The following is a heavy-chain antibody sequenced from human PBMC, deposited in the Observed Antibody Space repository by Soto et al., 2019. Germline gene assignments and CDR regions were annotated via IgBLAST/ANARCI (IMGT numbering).Heavy chain of an antibody. Sequence: GGSLRLSCAASGFTFSSYAMSWVRQAPGKGLEWVSAISGSGGSTYYADSVKGRFTISRDNSKNTLYLQMNSLRAEDTAVYYCATIMAMLLDPFDIWGQGTMVTVSS. J-gene: IGHJ3*02. CDR2: ISGSGGST. CDR3: ATIMAMLLDPFDI. D-gene: IGHD5-12*01. V-gene: IGHV3-23*01. CDR1: GFTFSSYA.